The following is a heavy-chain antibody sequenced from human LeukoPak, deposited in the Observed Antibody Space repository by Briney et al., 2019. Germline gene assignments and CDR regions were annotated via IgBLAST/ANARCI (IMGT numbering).Heavy chain of an antibody. CDR3: ARNWDF. V-gene: IGHV4-4*02. Sequence: PSETLSLTCAVSGGSISSGNWWSWVRQPPQKGLEWIGEIYHSGNTNYNPSLKSRLTISVDKSKNQFSLKLSSVTAADTAVYYCARNWDFWGQGTMVTVSS. CDR1: GGSISSGNW. CDR2: IYHSGNT. J-gene: IGHJ3*01. D-gene: IGHD1-26*01.